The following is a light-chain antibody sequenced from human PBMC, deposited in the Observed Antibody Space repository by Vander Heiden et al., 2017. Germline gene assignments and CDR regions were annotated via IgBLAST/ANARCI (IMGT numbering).Light chain of an antibody. Sequence: QSALTQPPSASGSPGQSVTISCTGTSSDVGVYDYVSWYQQHPGKAPKLMIYEVNKRPSGVPDRFSGSKSGNTASLTVSGLQADDEADYYCSSYGGDNNLVFGGGTKVTVL. CDR3: SSYGGDNNLV. CDR1: SSDVGVYDY. CDR2: EVN. V-gene: IGLV2-8*01. J-gene: IGLJ2*01.